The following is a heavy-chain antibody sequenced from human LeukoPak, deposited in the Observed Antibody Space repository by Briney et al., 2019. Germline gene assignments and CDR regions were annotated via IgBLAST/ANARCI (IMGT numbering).Heavy chain of an antibody. CDR3: ARDEGELTSDY. J-gene: IGHJ4*02. CDR2: ISWNSGSI. D-gene: IGHD1-26*01. V-gene: IGHV3-9*01. Sequence: PGGSLRLSCAASGFTFDDYAMHWVRQAPGKGLEWVSGISWNSGSIGYADSVKGRFTISRDNAKNSLYLQMNSLRAEDTALYYCARDEGELTSDYWGQGTLVTVSS. CDR1: GFTFDDYA.